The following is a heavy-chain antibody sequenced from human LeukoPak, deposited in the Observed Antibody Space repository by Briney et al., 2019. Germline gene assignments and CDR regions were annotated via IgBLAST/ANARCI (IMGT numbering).Heavy chain of an antibody. D-gene: IGHD7-27*01. Sequence: SQTLSLTCAISGDSVSSNSAAWNCIRQSPSRGLEWLGRTYYRSKWYNDYAVSVKSRITINPDTSKNQFSLQLNSVTPEDTAVYYCARGRNWGESGFDYWGQGTLVTVSS. J-gene: IGHJ4*02. CDR2: TYYRSKWYN. CDR3: ARGRNWGESGFDY. CDR1: GDSVSSNSAA. V-gene: IGHV6-1*01.